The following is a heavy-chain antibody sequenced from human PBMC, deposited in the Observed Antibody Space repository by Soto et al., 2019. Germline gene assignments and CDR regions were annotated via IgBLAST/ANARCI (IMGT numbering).Heavy chain of an antibody. D-gene: IGHD2-2*01. Sequence: VASVKVSCKASGYTFTSYGISWVRQAPGQGLEWMGWISAYNGNTNYAQKLQGRVTMTTDTSTSTAYMELRSLRSDDTAVYYCARFLPWDIVVAPAAPNWFDPWGQGTLVTVSS. CDR3: ARFLPWDIVVAPAAPNWFDP. CDR2: ISAYNGNT. J-gene: IGHJ5*02. V-gene: IGHV1-18*04. CDR1: GYTFTSYG.